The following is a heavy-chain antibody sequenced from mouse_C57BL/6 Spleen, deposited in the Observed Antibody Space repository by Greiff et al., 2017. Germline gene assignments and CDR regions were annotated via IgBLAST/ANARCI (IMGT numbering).Heavy chain of an antibody. V-gene: IGHV1-64*01. Sequence: VQLQQPGAELVKPGASVKLSCKASGYTFTSYWMHWVKQRPGQGLEWIGMIHPNSGSTNYNEKFKSKATLTVDKSSGTAYMQLSSLTSEDSAVYYCARAYYSNYWFAYWGQGTLVTVSA. CDR3: ARAYYSNYWFAY. CDR2: IHPNSGST. J-gene: IGHJ3*01. CDR1: GYTFTSYW. D-gene: IGHD2-5*01.